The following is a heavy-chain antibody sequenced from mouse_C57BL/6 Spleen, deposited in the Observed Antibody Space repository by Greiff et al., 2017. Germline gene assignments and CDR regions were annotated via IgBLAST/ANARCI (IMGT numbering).Heavy chain of an antibody. J-gene: IGHJ2*01. V-gene: IGHV7-3*01. CDR2: IRNKANGYTT. CDR1: GFTFTDYY. CDR3: ARLTGTYYFDY. D-gene: IGHD4-1*01. Sequence: EVQVVESGGGLVQPGGSLSLSCAAPGFTFTDYYMSWVRQPPGKALEWLGFIRNKANGYTTEYSASVKGRFTISRDNSQSILYLQMNALRAEDSATYYCARLTGTYYFDYWGQGTTLTVSS.